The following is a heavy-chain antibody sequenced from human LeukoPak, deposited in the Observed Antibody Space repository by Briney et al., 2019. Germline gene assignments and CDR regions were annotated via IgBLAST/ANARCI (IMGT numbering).Heavy chain of an antibody. J-gene: IGHJ6*02. CDR3: AKNAQPERLHYYYYYGMDV. Sequence: GGSLRLSCAASGFTFSSYAMSWVRQAPGKGLEWVSAISGSGGSTYYADSVKGRFTISRDNSKNTLYLQMNSLRAEDTAVYYCAKNAQPERLHYYYYYGMDVWGQGTTVTVSS. D-gene: IGHD1-1*01. CDR1: GFTFSSYA. V-gene: IGHV3-23*01. CDR2: ISGSGGST.